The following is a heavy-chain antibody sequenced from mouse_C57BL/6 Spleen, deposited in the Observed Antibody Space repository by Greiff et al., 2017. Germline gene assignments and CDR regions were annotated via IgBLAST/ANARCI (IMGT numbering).Heavy chain of an antibody. CDR1: GFNIKDYY. J-gene: IGHJ3*01. CDR3: ASIVLTEGFAD. CDR2: LDPEDGET. D-gene: IGHD5-1*01. V-gene: IGHV14-2*01. Sequence: VQLQQSGAELVKPGASVKLSCTASGFNIKDYYLPWVKQRPEQGLEWIGRLDPEDGETKSAPQFQGRASIAAGTSSNTAYLQRRSLTAEDAAVYDGASIVLTEGFADWGEGTLVTVSA.